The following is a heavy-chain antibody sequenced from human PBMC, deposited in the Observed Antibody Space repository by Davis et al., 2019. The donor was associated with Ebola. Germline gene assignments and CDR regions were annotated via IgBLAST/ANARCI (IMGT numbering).Heavy chain of an antibody. V-gene: IGHV1-18*01. CDR3: ARPMDIVVVPAAIPNYYYGMDV. D-gene: IGHD2-2*02. CDR2: ISAYNGNT. Sequence: ASVKVSCKASGYTFTSYGISWVRQAPGQGLEWMGWISAYNGNTNYAQKFQGRVTMTRDTSTSTVYMELSSLRSEDTAVYYCARPMDIVVVPAAIPNYYYGMDVWGQGTTVTVSS. J-gene: IGHJ6*02. CDR1: GYTFTSYG.